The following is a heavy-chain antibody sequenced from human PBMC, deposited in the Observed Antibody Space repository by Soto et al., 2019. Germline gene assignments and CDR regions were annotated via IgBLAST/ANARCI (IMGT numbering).Heavy chain of an antibody. V-gene: IGHV3-30*18. J-gene: IGHJ4*02. CDR2: ISYDGSNK. Sequence: QVQLVESGGGVVQPGRSLRLSCAASGFTFSSYGMHWVRQAPGKGLEWVAVISYDGSNKYYADSVKGQFTITRDNSKNTLYLQMNSLRAEDTAVYYCANDKADYYYDRSGPCPTFDFWGQGTLVTVSS. CDR3: ANDKADYYYDRSGPCPTFDF. D-gene: IGHD3-22*01. CDR1: GFTFSSYG.